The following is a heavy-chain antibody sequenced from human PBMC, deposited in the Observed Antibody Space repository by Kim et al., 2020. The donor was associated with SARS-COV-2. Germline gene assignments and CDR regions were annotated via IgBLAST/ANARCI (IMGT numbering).Heavy chain of an antibody. CDR2: IYTSGST. CDR3: ASGDGGY. CDR1: GGSISSGSYY. J-gene: IGHJ4*02. Sequence: SETLSLTCTVSGGSISSGSYYWSWIRQPAGKGLEWIGRIYTSGSTNYNPSLKNRVTISVDTSKNQFSLKLSSVTAADTAVYCCASGDGGYWGQGTLVTVSS. V-gene: IGHV4-61*02. D-gene: IGHD3-10*01.